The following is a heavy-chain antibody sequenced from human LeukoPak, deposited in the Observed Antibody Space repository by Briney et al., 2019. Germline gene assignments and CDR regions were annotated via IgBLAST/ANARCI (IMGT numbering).Heavy chain of an antibody. CDR2: IWYDGSNK. D-gene: IGHD3-9*01. V-gene: IGHV3-33*01. J-gene: IGHJ4*02. Sequence: PGRSLRLSCAASGFTFSSYDMHWVRQAPGKGLEWVAVIWYDGSNKYYADSVKGRFTISRDNSKNTLYLQMNSLRAEDTAVYYCATGLRYLDWLLIDYWGQGTLVTVSS. CDR3: ATGLRYLDWLLIDY. CDR1: GFTFSSYD.